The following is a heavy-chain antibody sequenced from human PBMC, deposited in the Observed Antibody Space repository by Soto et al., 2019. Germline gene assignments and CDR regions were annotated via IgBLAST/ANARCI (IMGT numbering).Heavy chain of an antibody. D-gene: IGHD4-4*01. V-gene: IGHV3-21*02. CDR2: ITGSGIYT. CDR1: GFIFATHT. Sequence: VQLVESGGGLVKPGGSLRLSCAASGFIFATHTINWVRQAPGKGLEWVSSITGSGIYTRYADSVKGRFTISRDNAKDSLYLQMNSLGAEDTAVYYFVKEGINNYNEYFDYWGQGTLVTVSS. CDR3: VKEGINNYNEYFDY. J-gene: IGHJ4*02.